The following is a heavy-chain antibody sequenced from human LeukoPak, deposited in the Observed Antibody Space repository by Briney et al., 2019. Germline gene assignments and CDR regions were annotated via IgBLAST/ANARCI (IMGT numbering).Heavy chain of an antibody. D-gene: IGHD3-10*01. J-gene: IGHJ4*02. Sequence: GGSLRLSCAASGFTFGSYWMSWVRQAPGKGLEWVANIKQDGSEKYYVDSVKGRFTISRDNAKNSLYLQMNSLRAEDTAVYYCATTGDYWGQGTLVTVSS. CDR3: ATTGDY. CDR1: GFTFGSYW. V-gene: IGHV3-7*01. CDR2: IKQDGSEK.